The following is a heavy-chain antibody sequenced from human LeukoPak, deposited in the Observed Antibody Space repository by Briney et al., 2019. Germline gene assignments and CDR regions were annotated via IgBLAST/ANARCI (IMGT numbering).Heavy chain of an antibody. CDR3: ARHMGIAGGIDY. D-gene: IGHD6-13*01. V-gene: IGHV4-39*01. Sequence: SETLSLTCTVSGGSISSSSYYWGWIRQPPGKGLEWIGSIYYSGSTYYNPSLKSRVTISVDTSKNQFSLKLSSVTAADTAVYYCARHMGIAGGIDYWGQGTLVTVSS. CDR2: IYYSGST. CDR1: GGSISSSSYY. J-gene: IGHJ4*02.